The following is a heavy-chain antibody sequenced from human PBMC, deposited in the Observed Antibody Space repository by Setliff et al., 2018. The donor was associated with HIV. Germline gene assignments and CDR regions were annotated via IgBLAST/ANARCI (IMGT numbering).Heavy chain of an antibody. J-gene: IGHJ4*02. V-gene: IGHV3-7*01. CDR1: GITFSNYW. CDR3: ARWGSGSYERVFDY. Sequence: GGSLRLSCAASGITFSNYWMGWVRQAPGKGLEWVANIKEDGSEKDYVDSVKGRFTISRDNAKNSLDLQMNSLRVEDTAVYFCARWGSGSYERVFDYWGQGMLVTVSS. CDR2: IKEDGSEK. D-gene: IGHD1-26*01.